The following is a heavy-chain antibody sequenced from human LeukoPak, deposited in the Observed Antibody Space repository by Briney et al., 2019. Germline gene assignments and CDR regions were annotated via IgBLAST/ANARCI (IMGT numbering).Heavy chain of an antibody. D-gene: IGHD5-18*01. CDR1: GYSLASYW. J-gene: IGHJ4*02. Sequence: GESLKISCKGSGYSLASYWIGWVRQMPGKGLEWMGIIFPSDSDARYSPSFQGQVTISADKSISTAYLQWSSLKASDTAMYYCARRGYSYDYFDYWGQGTLVTVSS. CDR3: ARRGYSYDYFDY. V-gene: IGHV5-51*01. CDR2: IFPSDSDA.